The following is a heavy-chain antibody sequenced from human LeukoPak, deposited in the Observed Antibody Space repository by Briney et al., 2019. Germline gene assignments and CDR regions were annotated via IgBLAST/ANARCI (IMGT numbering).Heavy chain of an antibody. CDR3: ARDRGDYYDSSGSIGY. Sequence: ASVTVSCTASGYTFASYYMHWVRQAPGQGLEWMGIINPSGGSTSYAQKFQGRVTMTRDTSTSTVYMELSSLRSEDTAVYYCARDRGDYYDSSGSIGYWGQGTLSPSPQ. V-gene: IGHV1-46*01. CDR1: GYTFASYY. D-gene: IGHD3-22*01. J-gene: IGHJ4*02. CDR2: INPSGGST.